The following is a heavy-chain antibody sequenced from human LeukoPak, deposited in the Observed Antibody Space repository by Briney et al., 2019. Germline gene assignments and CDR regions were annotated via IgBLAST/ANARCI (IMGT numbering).Heavy chain of an antibody. Sequence: GGSLRLSCAASGFTLRSYTMNWVRQAPGKGLEWVSSIGISSNKIYYADSVKGRFIISRDNAKNSVYLQMNSLRAEDTAVYYCARDKSGVAGTLEFDYWGQGTLVTVSS. CDR1: GFTLRSYT. J-gene: IGHJ4*02. V-gene: IGHV3-21*01. CDR2: IGISSNKI. D-gene: IGHD6-19*01. CDR3: ARDKSGVAGTLEFDY.